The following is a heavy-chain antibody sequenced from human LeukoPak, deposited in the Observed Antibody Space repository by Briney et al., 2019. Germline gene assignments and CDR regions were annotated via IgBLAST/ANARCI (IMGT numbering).Heavy chain of an antibody. V-gene: IGHV4-39*07. CDR1: GGSISSSSYY. CDR2: IYYSGST. CDR3: ARGGPTPVTG. J-gene: IGHJ4*02. D-gene: IGHD4-17*01. Sequence: PSETLSLTCTVSGGSISSSSYYWGWIRQPPGKGLEWIGSIYYSGSTYYNPSLKSRVTISVDTSKNQFSLKLSSETAADTAVYYCARGGPTPVTGWGQGTLVTVSS.